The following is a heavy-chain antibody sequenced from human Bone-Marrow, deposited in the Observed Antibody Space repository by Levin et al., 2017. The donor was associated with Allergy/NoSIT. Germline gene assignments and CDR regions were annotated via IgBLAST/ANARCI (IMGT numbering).Heavy chain of an antibody. D-gene: IGHD4-17*01. CDR2: IIPIFGTA. V-gene: IGHV1-69*06. Sequence: ASVKVSCKASGGTFSSYAISWVRQAPGQGLEWMGGIIPIFGTANYAQKFQGRVTITADKSTSTAYMELSSLRSEDTAVYYCARAISPGAVTGDYWGQGTLVTVSS. J-gene: IGHJ4*02. CDR1: GGTFSSYA. CDR3: ARAISPGAVTGDY.